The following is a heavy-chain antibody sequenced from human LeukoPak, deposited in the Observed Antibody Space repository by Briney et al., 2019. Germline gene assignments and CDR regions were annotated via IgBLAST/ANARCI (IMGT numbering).Heavy chain of an antibody. CDR1: GFTFSSYA. D-gene: IGHD6-19*01. Sequence: GGSLRLSCAASGFTFSSYAMHWVRQAPGKGLEWVAVISFDGSNKYYADSVKGRFTISRDNSKNTLYLQMNSLRAEDTAVYYCASERAVADAFDIWGQGTMVTVSS. CDR3: ASERAVADAFDI. V-gene: IGHV3-30-3*01. CDR2: ISFDGSNK. J-gene: IGHJ3*02.